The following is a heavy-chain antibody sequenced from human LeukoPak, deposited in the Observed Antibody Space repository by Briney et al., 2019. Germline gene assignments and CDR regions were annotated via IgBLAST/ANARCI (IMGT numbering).Heavy chain of an antibody. CDR1: GGSISSYY. J-gene: IGHJ4*02. CDR2: IYTSGST. V-gene: IGHV4-4*07. Sequence: SETLSLTCTVSGGSISSYYWSWIRQPAGKGLEWIGRIYTSGSTNHNPSLKSRVTMSVDTSKNQFSLKLSSVTAADTAVYYCARGIGGSYPKEYYFDYWGQGTLVTVSS. CDR3: ARGIGGSYPKEYYFDY. D-gene: IGHD1-26*01.